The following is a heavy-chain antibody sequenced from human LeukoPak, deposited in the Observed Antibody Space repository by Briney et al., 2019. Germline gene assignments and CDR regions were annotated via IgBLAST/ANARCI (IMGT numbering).Heavy chain of an antibody. D-gene: IGHD3-3*01. CDR3: ARSSYYDFWSGQVRRFYYYYMDV. CDR2: IIPIFGRA. J-gene: IGHJ6*03. Sequence: SVKVSCKASGGTFSSYAISWVRQAPGQGLEWMGGIIPIFGRANYAQKFQGRVTITADESTSTAYMELSSLRSEDTAVYYCARSSYYDFWSGQVRRFYYYYMDVWGKGTTVTVSS. V-gene: IGHV1-69*01. CDR1: GGTFSSYA.